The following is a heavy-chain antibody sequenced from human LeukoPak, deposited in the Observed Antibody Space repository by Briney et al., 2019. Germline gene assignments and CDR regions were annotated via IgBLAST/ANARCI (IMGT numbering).Heavy chain of an antibody. V-gene: IGHV4-59*08. CDR2: IFHTGNS. Sequence: SETLSLTCTISGGSISTFYRSWLRQPPGKGLEWIAYIFHTGNSNYNPSLKGRVTISVDTSKNQFSLKVNSVTAADTAMYYCARHPFSDGFDIWGQGTMVTVSS. CDR3: ARHPFSDGFDI. CDR1: GGSISTFY. J-gene: IGHJ3*02.